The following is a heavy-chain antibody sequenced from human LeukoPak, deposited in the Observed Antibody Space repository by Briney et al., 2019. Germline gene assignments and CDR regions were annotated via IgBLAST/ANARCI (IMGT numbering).Heavy chain of an antibody. Sequence: GESLRLSCAASGFTFSSYAMSWVRQAPGKGLEWVSAISGSGTNTYYADSVKGRFTISRDNSKNSLYLQMNSLRAEDTAVYYCARATTYDILTGYFDYWGQGTLVTVSS. CDR2: ISGSGTNT. V-gene: IGHV3-23*01. CDR3: ARATTYDILTGYFDY. J-gene: IGHJ4*02. D-gene: IGHD3-9*01. CDR1: GFTFSSYA.